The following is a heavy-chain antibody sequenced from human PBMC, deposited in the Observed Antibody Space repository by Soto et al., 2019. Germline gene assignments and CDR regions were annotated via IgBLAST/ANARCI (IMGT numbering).Heavy chain of an antibody. V-gene: IGHV3-23*01. CDR3: AKKRGRIQLWSPVLSGYFDY. J-gene: IGHJ4*02. Sequence: EVQLLESGGGLVQPGGSLRLSCAASGFTFSSYAMSWDRQAPGKGLEWVSAISGSGGSTYYADSVKGRFTISRDNSKNTLYLQMNSLRAEDTAVYYCAKKRGRIQLWSPVLSGYFDYWGQGTLVTVSS. CDR1: GFTFSSYA. D-gene: IGHD5-18*01. CDR2: ISGSGGST.